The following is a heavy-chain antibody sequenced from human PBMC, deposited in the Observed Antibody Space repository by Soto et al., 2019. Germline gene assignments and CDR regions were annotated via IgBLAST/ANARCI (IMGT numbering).Heavy chain of an antibody. CDR2: ISYDGSNK. D-gene: IGHD6-6*01. Sequence: QVQLVESGGGVVQPGRSLRLSCAASGFTFSSYGMHWVRQAPGKGLEWVAVISYDGSNKYYADSVKGRFTISRDNSKNTLYLQMNSLRDEDTAVYYCAKGSSSAHYCGMDVWGQGTTVTVSS. J-gene: IGHJ6*02. CDR1: GFTFSSYG. V-gene: IGHV3-30*18. CDR3: AKGSSSAHYCGMDV.